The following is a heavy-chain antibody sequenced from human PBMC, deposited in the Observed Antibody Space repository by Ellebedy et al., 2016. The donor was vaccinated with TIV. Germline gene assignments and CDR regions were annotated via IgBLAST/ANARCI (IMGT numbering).Heavy chain of an antibody. CDR3: AREYYGLDY. Sequence: GGSLRLSCAASEFTFSTYSMNWVRQAPGKGLEWVSSISSTSTYTFYADSVKGRFTIYRDNAKDSLYLQMNSLTAEDTAVYYCAREYYGLDYWGQGILVTVSS. CDR1: EFTFSTYS. J-gene: IGHJ4*02. D-gene: IGHD3-3*01. V-gene: IGHV3-21*01. CDR2: ISSTSTYT.